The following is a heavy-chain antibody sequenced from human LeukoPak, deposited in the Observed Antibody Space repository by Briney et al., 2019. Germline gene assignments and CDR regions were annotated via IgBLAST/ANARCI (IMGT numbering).Heavy chain of an antibody. CDR3: ARAVYGGNSYFDY. CDR1: GFTVSSYS. V-gene: IGHV3-21*01. Sequence: GGSLRLSCAASGFTVSSYSMNWVRQAPGKGLEWVSSISSSSSYIYYADSVKGRFTISRDNAKNSLYLQMNSLRAEDTAVYYCARAVYGGNSYFDYWGQGTLVTVSS. CDR2: ISSSSSYI. J-gene: IGHJ4*02. D-gene: IGHD4-23*01.